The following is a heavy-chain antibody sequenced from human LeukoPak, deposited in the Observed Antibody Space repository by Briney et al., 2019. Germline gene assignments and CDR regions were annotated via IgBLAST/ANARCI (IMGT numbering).Heavy chain of an antibody. D-gene: IGHD4-17*01. CDR1: GFTFSRYW. CDR2: INEDGSEK. CDR3: ARVPATVKADY. V-gene: IGHV3-7*04. Sequence: GGSLRLSCAASGFTFSRYWMTWVRQAPGEGLEWVANINEDGSEKYYVESVKGRFTISRDNAKNSLFLQMSTLRAEDTAVYYCARVPATVKADYWGQGTLVTVSS. J-gene: IGHJ4*02.